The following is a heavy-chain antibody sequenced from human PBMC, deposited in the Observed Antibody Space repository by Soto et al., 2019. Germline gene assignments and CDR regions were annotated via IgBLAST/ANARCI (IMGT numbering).Heavy chain of an antibody. CDR2: IYYSGST. D-gene: IGHD5-18*01. CDR1: GGSISSGGYY. V-gene: IGHV4-31*03. Sequence: QVQLQESGPGLVKPSQTLSLTCTVSGGSISSGGYYWSWIRQHPGKGLEWIGYIYYSGSTYYNPSLKSRVTISVDTSKNQFALKLSSVTAANTAIYYCAADRGYSYGYFDFWCQGTLVTVSS. J-gene: IGHJ4*02. CDR3: AADRGYSYGYFDF.